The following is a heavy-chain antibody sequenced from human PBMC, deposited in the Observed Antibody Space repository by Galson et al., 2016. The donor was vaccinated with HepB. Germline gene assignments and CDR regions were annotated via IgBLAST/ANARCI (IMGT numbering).Heavy chain of an antibody. CDR2: INPDSGDT. D-gene: IGHD3-16*01. CDR1: GYTFIDYY. J-gene: IGHJ4*02. V-gene: IGHV1-18*04. Sequence: SVKVSCKASGYTFIDYYINWVRQAPGQGLEWMGWINPDSGDTSYAQKFHGRVAMTADTSTSTGYMELRSLTSDDTAVYYCARVRRELFYFDSDDYYSGGDYWGQGSLVTVSS. CDR3: ARVRRELFYFDSDDYYSGGDY.